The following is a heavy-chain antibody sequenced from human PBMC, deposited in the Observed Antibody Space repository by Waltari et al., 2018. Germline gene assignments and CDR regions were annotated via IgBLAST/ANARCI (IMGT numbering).Heavy chain of an antibody. CDR1: GFTLSSHA. CDR2: IYSGAGST. D-gene: IGHD6-13*01. CDR3: AKYVGYFDN. V-gene: IGHV3-23*03. J-gene: IGHJ4*02. Sequence: EVQLLESGGGLVQPGGSLRLSCAASGFTLSSHAMTWVRQAPGKGLEWVSTIYSGAGSTFYADSVKGRFTISRDNSKNTLYLQMNSLRAEDTAVYYCAKYVGYFDNWGQGTLVTVSS.